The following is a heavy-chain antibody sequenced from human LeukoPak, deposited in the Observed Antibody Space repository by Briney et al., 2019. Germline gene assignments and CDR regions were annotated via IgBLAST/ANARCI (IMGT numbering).Heavy chain of an antibody. D-gene: IGHD4-17*01. CDR1: GYTFTGYY. V-gene: IGHV1-2*06. CDR3: AREGGDIYYGDYEFDY. CDR2: INPNSGGT. J-gene: IGHJ4*02. Sequence: ASVKVSCKASGYTFTGYYMHWVRQAPGQGLEWMGRINPNSGGTNYAQKFQGRVTMTTDTSISTAYMELSRLRSDDTAVYYCAREGGDIYYGDYEFDYWGQGTLVTVSS.